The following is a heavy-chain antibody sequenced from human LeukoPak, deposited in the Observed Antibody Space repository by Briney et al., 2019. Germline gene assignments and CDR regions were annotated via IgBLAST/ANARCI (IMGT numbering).Heavy chain of an antibody. V-gene: IGHV4-39*01. CDR2: IYYSGST. CDR1: GGSISSSSYY. Sequence: PSETLSLTCTVSGGSISSSSYYWGWIRQPPGKGLEWIGSIYYSGSTYYNPSLKSRVTISVDTSKNQFSLKLSSVTAADTAVYYCARRVGIAAAGTEDYWGREPWSPSPQ. J-gene: IGHJ4*02. D-gene: IGHD6-13*01. CDR3: ARRVGIAAAGTEDY.